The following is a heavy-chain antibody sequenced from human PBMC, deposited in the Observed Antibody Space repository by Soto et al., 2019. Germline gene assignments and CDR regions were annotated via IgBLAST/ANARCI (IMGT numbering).Heavy chain of an antibody. V-gene: IGHV3-30*18. CDR2: ISYEGRNK. CDR1: GFTFSRYG. J-gene: IGHJ6*02. CDR3: AKDLSGADTVSYAPTPFSTSFDYFPSVLDV. Sequence: QVQLVESGGGVVQPGRSLRLSCAASGFTFSRYGMHWVRQAPVKGLEWVAVISYEGRNKYYADSVMGRFAISRDNFKNTRYLQMSSGSATDTAVYYCAKDLSGADTVSYAPTPFSTSFDYFPSVLDVWGQGTTVSVS. D-gene: IGHD6-6*01.